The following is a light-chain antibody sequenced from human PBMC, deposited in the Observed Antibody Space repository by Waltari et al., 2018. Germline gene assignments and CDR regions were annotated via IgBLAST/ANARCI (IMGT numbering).Light chain of an antibody. CDR2: EVS. CDR1: SSDVGNYNL. CDR3: CSYAGHSTYV. V-gene: IGLV2-23*02. Sequence: QSALTQPASVSGSPGQSITISCTGTSSDVGNYNLVSCYQQHPGKAPKPMIYEVSQRPSGVSNRFPGSKSGNTASLTISGLQPEDETDYYCCSYAGHSTYVFGTGTKVTVL. J-gene: IGLJ1*01.